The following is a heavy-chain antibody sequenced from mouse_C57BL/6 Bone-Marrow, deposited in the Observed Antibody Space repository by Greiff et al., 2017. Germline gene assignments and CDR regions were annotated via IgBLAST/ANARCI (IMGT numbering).Heavy chain of an antibody. V-gene: IGHV1-80*01. CDR1: GYAFSSYW. Sequence: QVQLQQSGAELVKPGASVKISCKASGYAFSSYWMNWVKQRPGKGLEWIGKIYPGDGDTNYNGKFKGKAKLTAAKSSSTAYMQLSCLTSADSAVYFCARGGGYYGSRHWYFEFWGTGTTVTVSS. J-gene: IGHJ1*03. CDR2: IYPGDGDT. D-gene: IGHD1-1*01. CDR3: ARGGGYYGSRHWYFEF.